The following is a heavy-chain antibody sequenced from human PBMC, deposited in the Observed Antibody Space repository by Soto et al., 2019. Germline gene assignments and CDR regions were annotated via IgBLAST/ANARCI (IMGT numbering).Heavy chain of an antibody. CDR1: GYTFTSYG. V-gene: IGHV1-18*01. CDR2: ISAYNGNT. J-gene: IGHJ5*02. D-gene: IGHD6-19*01. Sequence: ASVKVSCKASGYTFTSYGISWVRQAPGQGLEWMGWISAYNGNTNYAQKLQGRATMTTDTSTSTAYMELRSLRSDDTAVYYCARGPLYSSGFNWFDPWGQGTLVTVSS. CDR3: ARGPLYSSGFNWFDP.